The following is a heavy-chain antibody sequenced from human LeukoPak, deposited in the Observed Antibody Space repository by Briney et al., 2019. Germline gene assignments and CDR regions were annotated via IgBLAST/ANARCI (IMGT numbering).Heavy chain of an antibody. J-gene: IGHJ4*02. CDR3: AREGYSHLVYYFDY. CDR2: IKQDGSEK. V-gene: IGHV3-7*01. CDR1: GFTFSSYW. D-gene: IGHD6-13*01. Sequence: GGSLRLSCAASGFTFSSYWMSGVRQAPGKGLEWVANIKQDGSEKYYVDSVKGRFTISRDNAKNSLYLQMNSLRAEDTAVYYCAREGYSHLVYYFDYWGQGTLATVSS.